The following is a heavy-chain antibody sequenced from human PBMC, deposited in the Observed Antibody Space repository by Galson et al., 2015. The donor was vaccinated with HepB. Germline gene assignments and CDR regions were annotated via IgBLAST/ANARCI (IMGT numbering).Heavy chain of an antibody. J-gene: IGHJ4*02. CDR1: GYSFTTSW. Sequence: QSGAEVKKPGESVKISCKGSGYSFTTSWIGWVRQTPGTGLEWMGIIYPGDSDTRYSPSFQGQFTISVDNSITTAYLQWSSLKASDTAIYYCVRHVDNLGTGHSDYWGQGTLVSVSS. CDR2: IYPGDSDT. CDR3: VRHVDNLGTGHSDY. D-gene: IGHD2-8*02. V-gene: IGHV5-51*01.